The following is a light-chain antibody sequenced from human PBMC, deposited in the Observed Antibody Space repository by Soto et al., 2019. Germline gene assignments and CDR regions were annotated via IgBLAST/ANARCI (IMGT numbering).Light chain of an antibody. Sequence: IQMTQSPSTLYASVGDRVTITCRASQSISSWLAWFQQKPGKAPKLLIYDASSLESGVPSRFSGSGSGTEFTLTISSLQPDDFATYYCQQYNSYSFFGPGTKVDIK. CDR2: DAS. CDR1: QSISSW. CDR3: QQYNSYSF. V-gene: IGKV1-5*01. J-gene: IGKJ3*01.